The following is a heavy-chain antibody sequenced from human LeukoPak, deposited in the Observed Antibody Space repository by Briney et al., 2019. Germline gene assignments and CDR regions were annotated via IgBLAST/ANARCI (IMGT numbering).Heavy chain of an antibody. CDR2: IYSGGST. Sequence: GGSLRLSCAASGFTVSSNYMSWVRQAPGEGLEWVSVIYSGGSTYYADSVKGRFTISRDNSKNTLYLQMNSLRAEDTAVYYCARDKYGDYYFDCWGQGTLVTVSS. D-gene: IGHD4-17*01. CDR1: GFTVSSNY. CDR3: ARDKYGDYYFDC. V-gene: IGHV3-53*01. J-gene: IGHJ4*02.